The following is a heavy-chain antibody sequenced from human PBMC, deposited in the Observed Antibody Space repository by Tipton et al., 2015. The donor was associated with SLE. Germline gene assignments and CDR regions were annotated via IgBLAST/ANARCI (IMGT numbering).Heavy chain of an antibody. V-gene: IGHV4-34*01. Sequence: TLSLTCAVYGGSFSGYYWSWIRQPPGKGLEWIGEINHSGSTNYNPSLKSRVTISVDTSKSQFSLKLRSVTAADTAVYYCARGGEYGSSWYPRYYYYMDVWGKGTTVTASS. D-gene: IGHD6-13*01. J-gene: IGHJ6*03. CDR1: GGSFSGYY. CDR3: ARGGEYGSSWYPRYYYYMDV. CDR2: INHSGST.